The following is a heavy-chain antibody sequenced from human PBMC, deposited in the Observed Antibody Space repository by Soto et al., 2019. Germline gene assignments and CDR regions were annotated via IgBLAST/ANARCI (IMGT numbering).Heavy chain of an antibody. CDR2: IYHSGST. D-gene: IGHD2-2*01. CDR1: GGSISSGGYS. J-gene: IGHJ5*02. V-gene: IGHV4-30-2*01. CDR3: ARVPDR. Sequence: QLQLQESVSGLVKPSQTLSLTCAVSGGSISSGGYSWSWIRQPPGKGLEWIGYIYHSGSTYYNPSLKSRVTISVDRSQNQFSLKLSSVTAADTAVYYCARVPDRWGQGTLVTVSS.